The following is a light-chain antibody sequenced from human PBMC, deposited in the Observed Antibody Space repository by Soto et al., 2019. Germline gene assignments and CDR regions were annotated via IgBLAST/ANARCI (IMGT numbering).Light chain of an antibody. J-gene: IGKJ1*01. CDR3: QQYGISLWT. V-gene: IGKV3-20*01. CDR2: GAS. CDR1: QSVSSSY. Sequence: IGVTQSPCTLSLSPGERATLSCRASQSVSSSYLAWYQQKPGQAPRLLIYGASSRATGIPDRFSGSGSGTDFTLTISRLEPEDFAVYYCQQYGISLWTFAQGTKVDIK.